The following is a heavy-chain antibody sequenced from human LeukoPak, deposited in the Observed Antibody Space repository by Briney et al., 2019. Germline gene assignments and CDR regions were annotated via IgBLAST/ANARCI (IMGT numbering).Heavy chain of an antibody. V-gene: IGHV1-18*01. CDR1: GYTFTSYG. Sequence: ASVKVSCKASGYTFTSYGISWVRQAPGQGLEWMGWISAYNGNTNYAQKFQGRVTMTTDTSTSTAYMELRSLRSDDTAVYYCARDLSDAGGSGSYYNLDYWGQGTLVTVSS. J-gene: IGHJ4*02. CDR2: ISAYNGNT. CDR3: ARDLSDAGGSGSYYNLDY. D-gene: IGHD3-10*01.